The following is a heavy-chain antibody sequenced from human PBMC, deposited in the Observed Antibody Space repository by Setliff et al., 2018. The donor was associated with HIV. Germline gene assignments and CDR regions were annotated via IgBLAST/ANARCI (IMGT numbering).Heavy chain of an antibody. CDR2: ISFRGST. CDR3: TGPAMAAAGPLEYYYYYGMDV. CDR1: GDSVSGPNYN. J-gene: IGHJ6*02. D-gene: IGHD6-13*01. Sequence: SSETLSLTCAVSGDSVSGPNYNWGWIRQPPGKGLGWIGTISFRGSTSYNPSLKSRVTISLDTSKSQFSLNLNSVTAADAAVYYCTGPAMAAAGPLEYYYYYGMDVWGQGTTVTVSS. V-gene: IGHV4-39*01.